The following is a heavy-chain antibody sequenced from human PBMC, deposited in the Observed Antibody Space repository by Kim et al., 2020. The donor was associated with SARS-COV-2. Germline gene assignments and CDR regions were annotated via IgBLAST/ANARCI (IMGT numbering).Heavy chain of an antibody. CDR3: ARLGKQLAGYYGMDV. CDR2: INPSGGST. D-gene: IGHD6-13*01. J-gene: IGHJ6*02. Sequence: ASVKVSCKASGYTFTSYYMHWVRQAPGQGLEWMGIINPSGGSTSYAQKFQGRVTMTRDTSTSKVYMELSSLRSEDTAVYYCARLGKQLAGYYGMDVWGQGTTVTVSS. CDR1: GYTFTSYY. V-gene: IGHV1-46*01.